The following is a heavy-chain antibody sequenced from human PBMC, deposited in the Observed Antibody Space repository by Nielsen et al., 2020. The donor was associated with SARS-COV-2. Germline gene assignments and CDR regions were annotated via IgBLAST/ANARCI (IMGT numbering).Heavy chain of an antibody. D-gene: IGHD4-17*01. Sequence: GGSLRLSCEASGFTFNSYDMHWVRRATGKGLEWVSSIDAAGDTYYPGSVKGRFTISRENAKNSLYLQMNSLRAGDTAVYYCARGTPYGDFPYWYFDLWGRGTLVTVSS. V-gene: IGHV3-13*01. CDR3: ARGTPYGDFPYWYFDL. J-gene: IGHJ2*01. CDR1: GFTFNSYD. CDR2: IDAAGDT.